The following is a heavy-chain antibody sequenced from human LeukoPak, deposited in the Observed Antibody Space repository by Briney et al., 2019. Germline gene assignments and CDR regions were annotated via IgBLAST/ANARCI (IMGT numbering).Heavy chain of an antibody. CDR1: GYTFTSYD. CDR3: ARGDIVVVPAAKRDYYYYYYMDV. D-gene: IGHD2-2*01. Sequence: ASVKVSCKASGYTFTSYDINWVRQATGQGLEWMGWMNPSSGNTGYAQKFQGRVTITRNTSISTAYMELSSLRSEDTAVYYCARGDIVVVPAAKRDYYYYYYMDVWGKGTTVTVSS. V-gene: IGHV1-8*03. CDR2: MNPSSGNT. J-gene: IGHJ6*03.